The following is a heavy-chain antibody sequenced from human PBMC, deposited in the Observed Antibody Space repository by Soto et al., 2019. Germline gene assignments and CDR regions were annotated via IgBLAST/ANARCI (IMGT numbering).Heavy chain of an antibody. CDR1: GFTFSDYF. CDR3: ARSYSSRFKH. D-gene: IGHD6-13*01. J-gene: IGHJ1*01. V-gene: IGHV3-11*06. Sequence: GGSLRLSCEVSGFTFSDYFMSWIRQAPGKGLEWVSYISSSSSYTKYADSVKGRFTISRDNAKNSLYLQMNSLRAEDTAVYYSARSYSSRFKHWGQGTLVTVSS. CDR2: ISSSSSYT.